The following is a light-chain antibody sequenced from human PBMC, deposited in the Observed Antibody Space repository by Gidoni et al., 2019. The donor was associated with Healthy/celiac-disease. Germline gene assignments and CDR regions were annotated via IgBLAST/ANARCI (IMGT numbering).Light chain of an antibody. CDR2: GNS. CDR1: SSNIGAGYA. Sequence: QSVLTQPSSVSGAPGQRVTISCTGSSSNIGAGYAVHWYQQLPGTAPNLLIYGNSNRPSGVPDRFSGSKSGTSASLAITGLQAEDEADYYCQSYDSSLSGVVFGGGTKLTVL. CDR3: QSYDSSLSGVV. J-gene: IGLJ2*01. V-gene: IGLV1-40*01.